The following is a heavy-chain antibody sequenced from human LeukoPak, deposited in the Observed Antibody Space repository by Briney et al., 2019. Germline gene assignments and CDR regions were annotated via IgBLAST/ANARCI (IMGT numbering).Heavy chain of an antibody. CDR1: GFTVSSNY. Sequence: GGSLRLSCAASGFTVSSNYMSWVRQAPGKGLEWVSVIYSGGSTYYADSVKGRSTISRDKSKNTLYLQMNSLTAEDTAVYYCARELITMVRGVIVSNWFDPWGQGTPVTVSS. CDR2: IYSGGST. D-gene: IGHD3-10*01. CDR3: ARELITMVRGVIVSNWFDP. V-gene: IGHV3-53*01. J-gene: IGHJ5*02.